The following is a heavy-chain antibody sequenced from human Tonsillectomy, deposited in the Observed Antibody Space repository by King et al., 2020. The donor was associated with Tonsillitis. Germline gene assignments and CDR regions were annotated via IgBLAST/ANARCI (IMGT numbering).Heavy chain of an antibody. Sequence: QLVQSGAEVKKPGESLKISCKGSGYRFTSHWIGWVRQMPGKGLEWMGIIHSGDSETRYSPSFQGQVTISVDKSISTAYLQWSSLKASDTAMYYCARADIDFCTSTSCYRDAFDIWGQGTMVTVSS. V-gene: IGHV5-51*01. CDR2: IHSGDSET. D-gene: IGHD2-2*01. CDR3: ARADIDFCTSTSCYRDAFDI. J-gene: IGHJ3*02. CDR1: GYRFTSHW.